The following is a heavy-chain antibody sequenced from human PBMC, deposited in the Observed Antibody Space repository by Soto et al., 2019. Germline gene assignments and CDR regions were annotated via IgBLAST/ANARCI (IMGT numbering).Heavy chain of an antibody. CDR2: IYSGGST. J-gene: IGHJ4*02. CDR3: ARDLSYGGIDY. CDR1: GFTVSSNY. D-gene: IGHD2-15*01. V-gene: IGHV3-53*01. Sequence: PGGSLRLSCAASGFTVSSNYMSWVRQAPGKGLEWVSVIYSGGSTYYADSAKGRFTISRDNSKNTLYLQMNSLRAEDTAVYYCARDLSYGGIDYWGQGTLVTVSS.